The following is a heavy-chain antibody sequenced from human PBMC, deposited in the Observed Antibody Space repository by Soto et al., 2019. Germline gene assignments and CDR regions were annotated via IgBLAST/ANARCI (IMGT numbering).Heavy chain of an antibody. Sequence: PGGSLRLSCAASGFTFSIYCMSWVRQAPGKGLEWVGRIKSKTDGGTTDYAAPVKGRFTISRDDSKNTLYLQMNSLKTEDTAVYYCTSSTYSYGPPLPWDYYGMDVRGQGTTVTVSS. J-gene: IGHJ6*02. V-gene: IGHV3-15*01. D-gene: IGHD5-18*01. CDR3: TSSTYSYGPPLPWDYYGMDV. CDR2: IKSKTDGGTT. CDR1: GFTFSIYC.